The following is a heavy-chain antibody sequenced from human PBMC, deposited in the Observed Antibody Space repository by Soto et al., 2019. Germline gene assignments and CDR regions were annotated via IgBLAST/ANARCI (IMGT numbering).Heavy chain of an antibody. CDR2: IYSGGST. D-gene: IGHD5-18*01. CDR3: ARVPKSLDTAMVRLIGFDI. Sequence: GGSLRLSCAASGFTVSSNYMSWVRQAPGKGLEWVSVIYSGGSTYYADSVKGRFTISRDNSKNTLYLQMNSLRAEDTAVYYCARVPKSLDTAMVRLIGFDIWGQGTMVTVSS. J-gene: IGHJ3*02. V-gene: IGHV3-53*01. CDR1: GFTVSSNY.